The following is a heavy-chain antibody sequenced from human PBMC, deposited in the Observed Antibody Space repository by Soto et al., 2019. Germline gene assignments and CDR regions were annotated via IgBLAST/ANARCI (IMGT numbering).Heavy chain of an antibody. J-gene: IGHJ5*02. Sequence: QVQLQESGPGLVKPSETLSLTCTVSGGSISSYYWSWIRQPPGKGLEWIGYIYYSGSTNYNPSLKSRVTISVDTSKNQFSLKLSSVTAADTAVYYCVRGGDFWSGYSTRFDPWGQGTLVTVSS. CDR3: VRGGDFWSGYSTRFDP. CDR2: IYYSGST. CDR1: GGSISSYY. D-gene: IGHD3-3*01. V-gene: IGHV4-59*01.